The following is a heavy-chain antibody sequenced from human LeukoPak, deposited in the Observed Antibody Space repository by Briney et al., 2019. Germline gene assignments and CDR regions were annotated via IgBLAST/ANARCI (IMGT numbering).Heavy chain of an antibody. D-gene: IGHD3-10*01. Sequence: PAETLSLTCIVTGGSINCHYWRCIRQPAGKRLEGMGYNFNTGNTNYNPSLASRVTMSVDTSRAQFFLRLSPVTAADTAIYYCASRPADTTWYGVFDYWSQGTLVTVSS. CDR3: ASRPADTTWYGVFDY. CDR1: GGSINCHY. J-gene: IGHJ4*02. CDR2: NFNTGNT. V-gene: IGHV4-59*11.